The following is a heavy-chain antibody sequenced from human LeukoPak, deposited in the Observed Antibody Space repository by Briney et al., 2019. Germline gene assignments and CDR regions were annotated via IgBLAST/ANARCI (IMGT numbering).Heavy chain of an antibody. J-gene: IGHJ4*02. CDR3: ARSSSGYSTIDY. CDR1: GYRFTSYW. D-gene: IGHD3-22*01. CDR2: IYPGDSDT. Sequence: GASLQISFKGSGYRFTSYWIGWGRPMPGKGLEWMGIIYPGDSDTRYSPSFQGQVTISADKSISTAYLQWSSLKASDTAMYYCARSSSGYSTIDYWGQGTLVTVSS. V-gene: IGHV5-51*01.